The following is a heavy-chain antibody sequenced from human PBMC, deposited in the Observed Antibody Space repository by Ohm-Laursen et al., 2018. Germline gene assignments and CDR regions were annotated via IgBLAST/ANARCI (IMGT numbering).Heavy chain of an antibody. J-gene: IGHJ4*02. CDR2: ISSSGSTV. Sequence: SLRLSCSASGFTFSSFEMNWVRQAPGKGLEWLPYISSSGSTVYYADSVKGRFTTSRDNAKNSLYLQMNSLRAEDTAVYYCARGYTNNCWGQGTLVTVSS. CDR3: ARGYTNNC. V-gene: IGHV3-48*03. D-gene: IGHD1-1*01. CDR1: GFTFSSFE.